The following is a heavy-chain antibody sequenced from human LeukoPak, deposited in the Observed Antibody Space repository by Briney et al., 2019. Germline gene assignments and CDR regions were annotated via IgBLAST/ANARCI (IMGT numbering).Heavy chain of an antibody. Sequence: PGGSLRLSCAASGFTFDDYAMHWVRQAPGKGLEWVSGISWNSGSIGYADSVKGRFTISRDNAKNSLYLQMNSLRAEDTALYYCAKDTYGDFLALDYWGQGTLVTVSS. J-gene: IGHJ4*02. CDR1: GFTFDDYA. CDR3: AKDTYGDFLALDY. D-gene: IGHD4-17*01. CDR2: ISWNSGSI. V-gene: IGHV3-9*01.